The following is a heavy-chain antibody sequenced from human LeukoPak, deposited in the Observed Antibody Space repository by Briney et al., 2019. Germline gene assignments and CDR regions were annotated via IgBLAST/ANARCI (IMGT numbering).Heavy chain of an antibody. D-gene: IGHD2/OR15-2a*01. CDR1: GNYW. Sequence: GGSLRLSCAASGNYWMHWVRQVPGKGLVWVSHINSDGSWTSYADSVKGRFTISKGNAKNTVYLQMNSLRAEDTAVYYCVSFYETYWGRGTLVTVSS. V-gene: IGHV3-74*01. J-gene: IGHJ4*02. CDR3: VSFYETY. CDR2: INSDGSWT.